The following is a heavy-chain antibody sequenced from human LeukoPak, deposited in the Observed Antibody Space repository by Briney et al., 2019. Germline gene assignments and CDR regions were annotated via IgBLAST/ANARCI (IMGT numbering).Heavy chain of an antibody. CDR1: GGSISSGSYY. J-gene: IGHJ4*02. CDR3: AREPNTVLDY. CDR2: IYTSGST. Sequence: SQTLSLTCTVSGGSISSGSYYWSWIRQPAGKGLEWIGRIYTSGSTNYNPSLKSRVTISVDTSKNQFSLKLSSVTAADTAVYYCAREPNTVLDYWGQGALVTVSS. V-gene: IGHV4-61*02. D-gene: IGHD4-11*01.